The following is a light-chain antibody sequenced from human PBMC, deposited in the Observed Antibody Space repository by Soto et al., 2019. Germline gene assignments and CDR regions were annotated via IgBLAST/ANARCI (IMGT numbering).Light chain of an antibody. V-gene: IGKV1-5*01. Sequence: DIQMTQSPSTLSASVGDRFTITCRASPSISRWLAWYQQKPGKAPKLLIYDASSLESGVPSRFSGSGSGTEFTLTISSLQPDDFATYYCQQYNSYSWTFGQGTKVEIK. CDR1: PSISRW. CDR3: QQYNSYSWT. J-gene: IGKJ1*01. CDR2: DAS.